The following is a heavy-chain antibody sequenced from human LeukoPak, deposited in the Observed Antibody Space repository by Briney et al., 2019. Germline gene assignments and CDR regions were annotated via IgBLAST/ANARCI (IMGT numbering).Heavy chain of an antibody. J-gene: IGHJ4*02. CDR3: ARDVDGGFWSGYYIDY. CDR1: GFTFSSYG. Sequence: GRSLRLSCAASGFTFSSYGMHWVRQAPGKGLEWVAVIWYDGSNKYYADSVKGRFTISRDNSKNTLYLQMNSLRAEDTAVYYCARDVDGGFWSGYYIDYWGQGTLVTVSS. CDR2: IWYDGSNK. D-gene: IGHD3-3*01. V-gene: IGHV3-33*01.